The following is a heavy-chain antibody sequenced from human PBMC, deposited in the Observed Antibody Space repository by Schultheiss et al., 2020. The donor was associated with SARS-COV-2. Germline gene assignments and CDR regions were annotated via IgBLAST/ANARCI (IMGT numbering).Heavy chain of an antibody. CDR1: GFTVSSNY. Sequence: GGSLRLSCAASGFTVSSNYMSWVRQAPGKGLVWVSRIDSDGSSSSYADSVKGRFTISRDNAKNTLYLQMNSLRAEDTAVYYCARAAWGEGWRGGSYYPGVSYFDYWGQGTLVTVSS. D-gene: IGHD1-26*01. CDR3: ARAAWGEGWRGGSYYPGVSYFDY. J-gene: IGHJ4*02. CDR2: IDSDGSSS. V-gene: IGHV3-74*01.